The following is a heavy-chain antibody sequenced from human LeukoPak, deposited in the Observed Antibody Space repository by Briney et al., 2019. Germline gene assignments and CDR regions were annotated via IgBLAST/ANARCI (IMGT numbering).Heavy chain of an antibody. CDR2: ISASSRYI. CDR1: GFTLSNYD. V-gene: IGHV3-21*01. Sequence: GGSLRLSCAASGFTLSNYDMNWVRQAPGKGLEWVSSISASSRYIYYKDSVRGRFTISRDDAKNSLYLEMNSLRAEDTAVYYCARADCSSSTCYLRRSWFDPWGQGTLVTVSS. J-gene: IGHJ5*02. D-gene: IGHD2-2*01. CDR3: ARADCSSSTCYLRRSWFDP.